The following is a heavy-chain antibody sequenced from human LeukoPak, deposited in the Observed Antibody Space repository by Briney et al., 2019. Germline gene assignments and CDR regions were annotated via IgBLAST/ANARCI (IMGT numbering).Heavy chain of an antibody. D-gene: IGHD4-23*01. CDR3: ARGSGSSNSLYYYYYMDV. V-gene: IGHV4-34*01. CDR2: INHSGST. Sequence: SETLSLTCAVYGGSFSGYYWSWIRQPPGKGLEWIGDINHSGSTNYNPSLKSRVTISVDTSKNQFSLKLSSVTAADTAVYYCARGSGSSNSLYYYYYMDVWGKGTTVTVSS. J-gene: IGHJ6*03. CDR1: GGSFSGYY.